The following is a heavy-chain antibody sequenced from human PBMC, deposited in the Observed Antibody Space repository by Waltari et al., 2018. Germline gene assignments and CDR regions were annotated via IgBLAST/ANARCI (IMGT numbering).Heavy chain of an antibody. J-gene: IGHJ4*02. V-gene: IGHV4-38-2*01. CDR2: SYHSGST. D-gene: IGHD3-16*01. Sequence: QVQLQESGPGLVKPSETLSLTCAVSGYSISSGYYWGWIRQPPGKGLEWIGSSYHSGSTYYNPSRKSRFTISVDTSKIQFSLKLSSVTAADTAVYYCARHWGSPAGCFDYWGQGTLVTVSS. CDR1: GYSISSGYY. CDR3: ARHWGSPAGCFDY.